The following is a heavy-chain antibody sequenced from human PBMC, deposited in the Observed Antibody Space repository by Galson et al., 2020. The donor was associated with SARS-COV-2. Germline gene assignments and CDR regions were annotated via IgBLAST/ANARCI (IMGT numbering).Heavy chain of an antibody. CDR3: AREFDHVRSFFYYYGMDV. Sequence: GESLKISCAASGFTFSNYWMHWVRQVPGKGLVWVSRINNDGSSTSYADSVKGRFTISRDNAKNTLFQQMNSLRGEDTSVYYCAREFDHVRSFFYYYGMDVWGQGTTVTVSS. CDR2: INNDGSST. V-gene: IGHV3-74*01. CDR1: GFTFSNYW. J-gene: IGHJ6*02. D-gene: IGHD1-26*01.